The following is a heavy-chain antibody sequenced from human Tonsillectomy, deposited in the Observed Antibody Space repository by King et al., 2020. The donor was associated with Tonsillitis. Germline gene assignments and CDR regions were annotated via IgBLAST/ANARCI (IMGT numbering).Heavy chain of an antibody. V-gene: IGHV3-9*01. CDR1: GFTFDDYG. J-gene: IGHJ6*03. D-gene: IGHD1-26*01. CDR3: AKDMGGSYLDYNMDV. CDR2: ISWNSGRI. Sequence: VQLVESGGGLVQPGRSLRLSCAASGFTFDDYGMHWVRQAPGKGMEWVSGISWNSGRIGYADSVKGRFTISRDNAKNSLYPQMNSLRAEDTALYYCAKDMGGSYLDYNMDVWGKGTTVTVSS.